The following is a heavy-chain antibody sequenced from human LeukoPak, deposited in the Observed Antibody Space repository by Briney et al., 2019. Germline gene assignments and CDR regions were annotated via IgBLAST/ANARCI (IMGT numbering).Heavy chain of an antibody. CDR3: VRDLGGRSGH. J-gene: IGHJ4*02. CDR2: INEDGSTT. Sequence: PGGSLGLSCAASGFTFSSNWMHWFRQAPGKGLVWVSRINEDGSTTNYADSVKGRSTIFRDNAKNTLYLQMNSLRAEDTAVYYCVRDLGGRSGHWGQGTLVTVSS. CDR1: GFTFSSNW. D-gene: IGHD1-26*01. V-gene: IGHV3-74*01.